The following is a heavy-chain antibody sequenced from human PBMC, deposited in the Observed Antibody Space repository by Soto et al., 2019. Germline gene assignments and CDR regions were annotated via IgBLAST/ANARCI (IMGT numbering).Heavy chain of an antibody. CDR3: TRTLYGDNVDY. Sequence: QVQLVQSGAEVKKPGASVKVSCKASGYTFTSYDINWVRQATGQGLEWMGWMNPNSGNTGYAQKSQGRFTLTRNTSISTAYMKLSSLRSEDTAVYYCTRTLYGDNVDYWGQGTLVTVSS. CDR1: GYTFTSYD. V-gene: IGHV1-8*01. CDR2: MNPNSGNT. J-gene: IGHJ4*02. D-gene: IGHD4-17*01.